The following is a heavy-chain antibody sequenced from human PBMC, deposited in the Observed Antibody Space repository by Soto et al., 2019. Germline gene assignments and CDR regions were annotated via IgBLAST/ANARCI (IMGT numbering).Heavy chain of an antibody. CDR2: ISWDGGST. CDR1: GFTFDDYT. V-gene: IGHV3-43*01. J-gene: IGHJ6*02. Sequence: GGSLRLSCAASGFTFDDYTMHWVRQAPGKGLEWVSLISWDGGSTYYADSVKGRFTISRDNSKNSLYLQMNSLRTEDTALYYCAKDGDVCGGGSCYSRTASMGMDVWGQGTTVTVSS. D-gene: IGHD2-15*01. CDR3: AKDGDVCGGGSCYSRTASMGMDV.